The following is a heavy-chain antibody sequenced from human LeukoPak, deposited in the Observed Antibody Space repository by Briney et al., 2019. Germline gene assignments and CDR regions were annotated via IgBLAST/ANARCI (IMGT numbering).Heavy chain of an antibody. Sequence: GGFLRLSCAASGFTFSSYAMNWVRQAPGKGLEWVSAISQSGGSTHYADSVKGRFTISRDNSKNTLYLQMNSLITEDTAVYYCAKLVPSPQWQTYYCYMDVWGKGTTVTVSS. CDR1: GFTFSSYA. V-gene: IGHV3-23*01. D-gene: IGHD6-19*01. CDR2: ISQSGGST. CDR3: AKLVPSPQWQTYYCYMDV. J-gene: IGHJ6*03.